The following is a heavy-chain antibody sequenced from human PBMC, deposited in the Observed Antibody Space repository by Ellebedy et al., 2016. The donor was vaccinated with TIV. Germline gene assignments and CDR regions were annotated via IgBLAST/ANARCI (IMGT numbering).Heavy chain of an antibody. D-gene: IGHD6-19*01. CDR3: ARGDGSSGWYFDY. CDR2: IKQDGSEK. Sequence: GESLKISXAASGFTFSSYWMSWVRQAPGKGLEWVANIKQDGSEKYYVDSVKGRFTISRDNAKNSVYLQMNRLRAEDTAVYYCARGDGSSGWYFDYWGQGTLVTVSS. V-gene: IGHV3-7*01. J-gene: IGHJ4*02. CDR1: GFTFSSYW.